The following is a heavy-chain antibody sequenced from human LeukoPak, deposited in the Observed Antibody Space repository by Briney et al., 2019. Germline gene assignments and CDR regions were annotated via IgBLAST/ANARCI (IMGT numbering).Heavy chain of an antibody. CDR3: ARSDMVRGASFDY. D-gene: IGHD3-10*01. CDR1: GYTLTELS. J-gene: IGHJ4*02. Sequence: ASVKVSCKVSGYTLTELSMHWVRQAPGKGLEWMGGFDDEDGETIYAQKFQGRVTMTEDTSTDTAYMELRSLRSDDTALYYCARSDMVRGASFDYWGQGTLVTVSS. CDR2: FDDEDGET. V-gene: IGHV1-24*01.